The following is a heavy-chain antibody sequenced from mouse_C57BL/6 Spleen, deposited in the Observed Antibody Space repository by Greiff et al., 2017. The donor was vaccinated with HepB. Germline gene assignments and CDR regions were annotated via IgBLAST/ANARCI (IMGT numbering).Heavy chain of an antibody. Sequence: QVQLQQSGAELVMPGASVKLSCKASGYTFTSYWMHWVKQRPGQGLEWIGEIDPSDSYTNYNQKFKGKSTLTVDKSSSTAYMQLSSLTSEDSAVYYCARGDGWAMDYWGQGTSVTVSS. CDR3: ARGDGWAMDY. CDR1: GYTFTSYW. CDR2: IDPSDSYT. D-gene: IGHD2-3*01. J-gene: IGHJ4*01. V-gene: IGHV1-69*01.